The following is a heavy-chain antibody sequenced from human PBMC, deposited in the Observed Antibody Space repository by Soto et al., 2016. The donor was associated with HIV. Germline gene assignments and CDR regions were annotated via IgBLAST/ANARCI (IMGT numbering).Heavy chain of an antibody. CDR2: ISAYNGDT. V-gene: IGHV1-18*01. CDR3: ARDQTMVRGFLITGYFDL. CDR1: GYTFTSYG. J-gene: IGHJ2*01. D-gene: IGHD3-10*01. Sequence: QVQLVQSGAEVKKPGASVKVSCKASGYTFTSYGISWVRQAPGQGLEWMGWISAYNGDTNYAQKLQGRVTMATDTSTSTAYMELRSLKSDDTAVYYCARDQTMVRGFLITGYFDLWGRGTLVTVSS.